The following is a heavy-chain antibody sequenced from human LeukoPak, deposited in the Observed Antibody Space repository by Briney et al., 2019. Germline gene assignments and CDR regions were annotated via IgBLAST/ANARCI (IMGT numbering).Heavy chain of an antibody. V-gene: IGHV3-53*01. CDR2: LYSGGST. CDR3: ARDISAWYYFDY. D-gene: IGHD6-19*01. Sequence: GGSLRLSCAASGFNVSDNYMSWVRQAPGKGLEWVSVLYSGGSTYYADSAKGRFTISRDNSENTLYLQMNSLRVEDTAVYYCARDISAWYYFDYWGQGTLVTVSS. J-gene: IGHJ4*02. CDR1: GFNVSDNY.